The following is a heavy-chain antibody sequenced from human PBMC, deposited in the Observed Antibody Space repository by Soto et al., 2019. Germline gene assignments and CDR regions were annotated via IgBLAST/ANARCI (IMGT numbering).Heavy chain of an antibody. CDR2: IYYSGST. CDR1: GGSISSYY. D-gene: IGHD6-19*01. J-gene: IGHJ4*02. V-gene: IGHV4-59*01. Sequence: PSETLSLTCTVSGGSISSYYWSWIRQPPGKGLEWIGYIYYSGSTNYNPSLKSRVTISVDTSKNQFSLKLSSVTAADTAVYYCARALFGYSSGLDYWGQGTLVTVSS. CDR3: ARALFGYSSGLDY.